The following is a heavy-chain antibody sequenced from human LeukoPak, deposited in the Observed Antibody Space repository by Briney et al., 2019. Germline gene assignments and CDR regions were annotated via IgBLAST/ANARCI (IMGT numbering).Heavy chain of an antibody. V-gene: IGHV4-59*12. D-gene: IGHD5-18*01. CDR1: GGSISSYY. Sequence: SETLSLTCTVSGGSISSYYWSWIRQPPGRGLEWIGYIYYSGSTNYNPSPKSRVTISVDTSKNQFSLKLSSVSAADTAVYYCARLGYSYGGLWLDPWGEGTLVTVSS. CDR2: IYYSGST. CDR3: ARLGYSYGGLWLDP. J-gene: IGHJ5*02.